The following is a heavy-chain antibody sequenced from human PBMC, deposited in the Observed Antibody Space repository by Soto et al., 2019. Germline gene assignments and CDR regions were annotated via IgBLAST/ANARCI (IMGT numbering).Heavy chain of an antibody. CDR1: GGSISSSSYY. D-gene: IGHD3-10*01. V-gene: IGHV4-39*01. CDR2: IYYSGST. CDR3: ARHEVRGFIGGHIAGWFDP. Sequence: SETLSLTCTVSGGSISSSSYYWGWIRQLPGKGLEWIGSIYYSGSTYYNPSLKSRVTISVDTSKNQFSLKLSSVTAADTAVYYCARHEVRGFIGGHIAGWFDPWGQGTLVTVSS. J-gene: IGHJ5*02.